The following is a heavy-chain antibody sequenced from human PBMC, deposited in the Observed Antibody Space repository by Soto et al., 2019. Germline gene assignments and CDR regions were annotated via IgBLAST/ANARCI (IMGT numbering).Heavy chain of an antibody. J-gene: IGHJ1*01. D-gene: IGHD6-19*01. CDR1: GGSISSYY. CDR3: VRGAPYSSGWVFQH. Sequence: QVQLQESGPGLVKPSETLSLTCTVSGGSISSYYWSWIRQPPGKGLEWIGYFYYSGSTNYNPSLKSRVTISVDTSKNQFSLKLSSVTAADTAVYYCVRGAPYSSGWVFQHWGQGTLVTVSS. V-gene: IGHV4-59*01. CDR2: FYYSGST.